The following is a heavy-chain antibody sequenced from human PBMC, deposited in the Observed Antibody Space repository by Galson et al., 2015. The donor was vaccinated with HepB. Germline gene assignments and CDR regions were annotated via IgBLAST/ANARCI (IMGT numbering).Heavy chain of an antibody. V-gene: IGHV4-38-2*02. CDR3: ARDNRGYTSSSQLDY. CDR1: AYFINSGYY. CDR2: IYHDGST. Sequence: SLTCTVSAYFINSGYYWGWIRQPPGKELEWIGSIYHDGSTRYNPSLKSPVTISVDTSKNQFSLRLRSVTAADTAVYYCARDNRGYTSSSQLDYWGQGTLVTVSS. D-gene: IGHD6-6*01. J-gene: IGHJ4*02.